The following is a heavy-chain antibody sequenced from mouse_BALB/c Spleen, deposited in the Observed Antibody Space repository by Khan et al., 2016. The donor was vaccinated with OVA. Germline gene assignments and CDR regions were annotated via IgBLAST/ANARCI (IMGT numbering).Heavy chain of an antibody. D-gene: IGHD1-1*02. CDR3: ARKPDYDYYIMDY. V-gene: IGHV2-6-1*01. Sequence: QVRLLQSGPGLVAPSQSLYLTCTISGFTLTDYGVHWVRQPPGKGLEWLVVLWSDGSTAYYSALKSRLSIIKDNSKSQIFLKMNSLQTDDSGMYNCARKPDYDYYIMDYWGQGTSVTVSS. J-gene: IGHJ4*01. CDR1: GFTLTDYG. CDR2: LWSDGST.